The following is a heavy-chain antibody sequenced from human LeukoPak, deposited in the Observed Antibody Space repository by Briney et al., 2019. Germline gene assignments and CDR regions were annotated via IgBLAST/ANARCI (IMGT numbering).Heavy chain of an antibody. CDR3: ARANYIAVAGYFDY. J-gene: IGHJ4*02. CDR2: MYTSGST. V-gene: IGHV4-61*02. Sequence: SQTLSLTCTVSGGSISSGTYYWSWIRQPAGKGLEWIGRMYTSGSTNYNPSLKSRVTISVDTSKNQFSPKLRSVTAADTAVYYCARANYIAVAGYFDYWGQGTLVTVSS. CDR1: GGSISSGTYY. D-gene: IGHD6-19*01.